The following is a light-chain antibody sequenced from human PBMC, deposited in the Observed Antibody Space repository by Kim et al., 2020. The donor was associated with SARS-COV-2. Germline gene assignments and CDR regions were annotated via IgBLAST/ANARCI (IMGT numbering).Light chain of an antibody. J-gene: IGKJ2*01. Sequence: DIQMTQSPTTLSASVGDRVTMTCRASQSITRWLGWYQQKPGKAPKLLIYDASSLKRGVPSRFSGSGSGTEFTLTISSLQPDDFATYCCHQYNSYSHTFGQGTKLEIK. CDR3: HQYNSYSHT. V-gene: IGKV1-5*01. CDR2: DAS. CDR1: QSITRW.